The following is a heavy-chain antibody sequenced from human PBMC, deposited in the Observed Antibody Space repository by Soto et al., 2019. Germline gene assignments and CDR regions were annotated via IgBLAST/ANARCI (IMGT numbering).Heavy chain of an antibody. V-gene: IGHV3-23*01. Sequence: EVQLLESGGGLVQPGGSLRLSCAASGFTFSSYAMTWVRQAPGKGLEWVSAISDSGDNTYYADSVKGRFTISRDNSKNTLYLQMNSLTAEDTAVYYCARASSSWYHFDYWGQGTLVTVSS. CDR1: GFTFSSYA. CDR2: ISDSGDNT. CDR3: ARASSSWYHFDY. D-gene: IGHD6-13*01. J-gene: IGHJ4*02.